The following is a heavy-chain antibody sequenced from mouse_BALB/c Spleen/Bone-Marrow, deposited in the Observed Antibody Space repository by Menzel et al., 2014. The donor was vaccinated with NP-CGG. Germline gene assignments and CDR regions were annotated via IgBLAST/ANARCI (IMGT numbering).Heavy chain of an antibody. CDR3: TRSRRAMDY. CDR2: INPSNGGT. V-gene: IGHV1S81*02. D-gene: IGHD2-12*01. J-gene: IGHJ4*01. CDR1: GYTFSSDY. Sequence: QVQLKQSGAELVKPGASVKLSCKASGYTFSSDYMYWVKQRPGQGPEWIGEINPSNGGTNFNEKFKSKATLTVDKSSSTAYMQLSSLTSEDSAVYYCTRSRRAMDYWGQGTSVTVSS.